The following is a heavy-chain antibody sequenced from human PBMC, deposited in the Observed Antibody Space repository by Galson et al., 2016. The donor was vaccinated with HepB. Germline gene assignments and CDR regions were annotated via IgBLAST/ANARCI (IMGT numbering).Heavy chain of an antibody. J-gene: IGHJ6*02. CDR1: GDIFRSLV. CDR2: IIPVLGTA. D-gene: IGHD3-3*02. Sequence: SVKVSCKASGDIFRSLVFSWVRQAPGQGLEWMGAIIPVLGTAKYAQRFQGRVTIVADESTSTAYMELSSLRSEDTAVYYCATHISGYYSYYYIMDVWGQGTTVTVSS. V-gene: IGHV1-69*13. CDR3: ATHISGYYSYYYIMDV.